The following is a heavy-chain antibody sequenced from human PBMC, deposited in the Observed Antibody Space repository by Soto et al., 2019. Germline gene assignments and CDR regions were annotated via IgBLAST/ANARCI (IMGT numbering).Heavy chain of an antibody. J-gene: IGHJ5*02. CDR1: GASISTNY. CDR2: IYYSEST. V-gene: IGHV4-59*01. D-gene: IGHD3-3*01. CDR3: ARFAIFGVAPGFDP. Sequence: PSVTLSLTCTVSGASISTNYWSWIRQPPGRGLEWIGYIYYSESTNYNPSLKSRVTLSVDTSKNQFSLKLSSVTAADTAVYYCARFAIFGVAPGFDPWGQRTLVTVSS.